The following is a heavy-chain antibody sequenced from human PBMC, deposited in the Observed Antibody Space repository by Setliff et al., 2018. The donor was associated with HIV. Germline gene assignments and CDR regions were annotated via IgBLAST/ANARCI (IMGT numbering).Heavy chain of an antibody. J-gene: IGHJ3*02. V-gene: IGHV1-69*05. CDR2: IIPIFGTA. Sequence: ASVKVSCKASGGTFSSYAISWVRQAPGQGLEWMGGIIPIFGTANYAQKFQGRVTITTDESTSTAYMGLSSLRSEDTAVYYCARDSGQSWNYTRYAFDIWGQGTMVTVSS. D-gene: IGHD1-7*01. CDR1: GGTFSSYA. CDR3: ARDSGQSWNYTRYAFDI.